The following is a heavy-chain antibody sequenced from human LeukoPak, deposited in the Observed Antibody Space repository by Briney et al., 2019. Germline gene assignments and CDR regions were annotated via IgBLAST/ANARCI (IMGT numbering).Heavy chain of an antibody. CDR2: IYYSGST. J-gene: IGHJ5*02. D-gene: IGHD4-23*01. CDR1: GGSISSYY. CDR3: ARAKVGPDDNWFDP. Sequence: SETLSLTCTVSGGSISSYYWSWIRQPPGKGLEWIGYIYYSGSTNYNPSLKSRVTISVDTSKNQFSLKLSSVTAADTAVYYCARAKVGPDDNWFDPWGQGTLVLVSS. V-gene: IGHV4-59*01.